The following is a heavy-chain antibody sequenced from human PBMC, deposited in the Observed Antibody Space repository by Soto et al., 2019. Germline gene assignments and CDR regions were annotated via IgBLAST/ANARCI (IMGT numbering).Heavy chain of an antibody. J-gene: IGHJ5*02. CDR3: ARHPRYCSSTSCSNWFDP. D-gene: IGHD2-2*01. CDR2: IYYSGST. Sequence: QLQLQESGPGLVKPSETLSLTCTVSGGSISSSSYYWGWIRQPPGKGLEWIGSIYYSGSTYYNPSLKSRVTKSVDTSKNQFSLKLSSVTAADTAVYYCARHPRYCSSTSCSNWFDPWGQGTLVTVSS. V-gene: IGHV4-39*01. CDR1: GGSISSSSYY.